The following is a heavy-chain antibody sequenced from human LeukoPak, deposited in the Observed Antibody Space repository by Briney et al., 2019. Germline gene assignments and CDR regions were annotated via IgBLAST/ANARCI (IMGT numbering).Heavy chain of an antibody. CDR2: IYYSGST. J-gene: IGHJ4*02. Sequence: TSETLSLTCTVSGGSISSGSYYWSWIRQPAGKGLEWIGYIYYSGSTNYNPSLKSRVTISVDTSKNQFSLKLSSVTAADTAVYYCARHVDSWSGYDYLFDYWGQGTLVTVSS. D-gene: IGHD5-12*01. CDR1: GGSISSGSYY. CDR3: ARHVDSWSGYDYLFDY. V-gene: IGHV4-61*10.